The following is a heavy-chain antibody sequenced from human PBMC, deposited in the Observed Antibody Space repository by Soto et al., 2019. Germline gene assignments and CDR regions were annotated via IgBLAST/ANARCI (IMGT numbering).Heavy chain of an antibody. CDR1: AYTFTSYA. D-gene: IGHD6-6*01. V-gene: IGHV1-3*01. Sequence: ASVKRSCKASAYTFTSYAVHWVRQAPGQRLEWMGWINAGNGDTKYSQKFQGRVTITRDTSASTAYMELSSLRSEDTAVYYCASPGAYGSSSHCGHYSYYGMDVWG. J-gene: IGHJ6*02. CDR2: INAGNGDT. CDR3: ASPGAYGSSSHCGHYSYYGMDV.